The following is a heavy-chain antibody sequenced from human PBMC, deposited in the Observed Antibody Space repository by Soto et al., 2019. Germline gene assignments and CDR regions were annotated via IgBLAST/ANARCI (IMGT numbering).Heavy chain of an antibody. D-gene: IGHD3-22*01. V-gene: IGHV1-24*01. CDR3: ATEHRLYYDSSGYPNPVRGVFDY. CDR1: GYTLTELS. Sequence: ASVKVSCKVSGYTLTELSMHWVRQAPGKGLEWMGGFDPEDGETIYAQKFQGRVTMTEDTSTDTAYMELSSLRSEDTAVYYCATEHRLYYDSSGYPNPVRGVFDYWGQGTLVTVSS. J-gene: IGHJ4*02. CDR2: FDPEDGET.